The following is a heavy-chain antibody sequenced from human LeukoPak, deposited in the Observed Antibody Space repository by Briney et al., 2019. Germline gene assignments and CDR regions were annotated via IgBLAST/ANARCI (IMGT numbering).Heavy chain of an antibody. CDR1: GVSISSHY. D-gene: IGHD5-18*01. CDR2: IYYSGST. V-gene: IGHV4-59*11. CDR3: ARSLQLWFYFDY. J-gene: IGHJ4*02. Sequence: SETLSLTCTVSGVSISSHYWSWLRQPPGKGLEWIGYIYYSGSTNYNPSLKSRVTISVDTSKNQFSLKLSSVTAADTAVYYCARSLQLWFYFDYWGQGTLVTISS.